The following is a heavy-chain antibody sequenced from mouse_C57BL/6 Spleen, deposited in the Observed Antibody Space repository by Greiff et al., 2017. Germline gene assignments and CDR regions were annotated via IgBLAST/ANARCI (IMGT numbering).Heavy chain of an antibody. Sequence: QVQLKQPGAELVMPGASVKLSCKASGYTFTSYWMHWVKQRPGQGLEWIGEIDPSDSYTNYNQKFKGKSTLTVDKSSSTAYMQLSSLTSEDSAVYYCARSRDDGYRGYFDVWGTGTTVTVSS. J-gene: IGHJ1*03. CDR3: ARSRDDGYRGYFDV. V-gene: IGHV1-69*01. CDR1: GYTFTSYW. D-gene: IGHD2-3*01. CDR2: IDPSDSYT.